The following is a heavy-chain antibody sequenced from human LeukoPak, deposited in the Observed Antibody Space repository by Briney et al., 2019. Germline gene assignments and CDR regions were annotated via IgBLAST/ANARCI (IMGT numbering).Heavy chain of an antibody. V-gene: IGHV4-34*01. CDR2: INHSGST. J-gene: IGHJ4*02. Sequence: PSETLSLTCAVYGGSFSGYYWSWIRQPPGKGLEWIGEINHSGSTNYNPSLKSRVTISVDTSKNQFSLKLSSVTAADTAVYYCARGLRSPVVVKDWGQGTLVTVSS. CDR3: ARGLRSPVVVKD. CDR1: GGSFSGYY. D-gene: IGHD3-22*01.